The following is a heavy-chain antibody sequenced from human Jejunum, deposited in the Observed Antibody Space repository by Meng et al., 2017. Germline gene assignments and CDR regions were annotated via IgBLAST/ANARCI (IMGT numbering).Heavy chain of an antibody. J-gene: IGHJ4*02. V-gene: IGHV4-4*02. CDR1: GGSVSTTDW. CDR2: ISRSGRA. D-gene: IGHD1/OR15-1a*01. CDR3: ARDPRTNWASRFFDN. Sequence: QVEPEAPGPGLGRPSGTLSLTCAVSGGSVSTTDWWSWVRQPPGKGLEWIGEISRSGRANYNPSLKGRVTISLDRSMNLFSLKLDSVTAADAAVYYCARDPRTNWASRFFDNWGQGTLVTVSS.